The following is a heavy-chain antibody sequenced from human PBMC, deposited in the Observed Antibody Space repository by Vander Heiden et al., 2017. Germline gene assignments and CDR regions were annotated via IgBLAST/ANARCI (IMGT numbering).Heavy chain of an antibody. CDR3: ARDSSSGLEYFQH. V-gene: IGHV3-33*01. CDR1: GITFHNCG. D-gene: IGHD6-19*01. J-gene: IGHJ1*01. Sequence: VQLVESAGGVVQTGRSLRLSCAAYGITFHNCGMHVVRQAPGKRRGGVAVIWYDGSNKYYADSVKGRFTISRDNSKNTLYVQMNSLRADDTAVYYCARDSSSGLEYFQHWGQGTLVSVSS. CDR2: IWYDGSNK.